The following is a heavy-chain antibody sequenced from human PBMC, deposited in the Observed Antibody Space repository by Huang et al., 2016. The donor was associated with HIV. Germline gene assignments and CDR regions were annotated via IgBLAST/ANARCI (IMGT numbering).Heavy chain of an antibody. D-gene: IGHD3-22*01. J-gene: IGHJ4*02. CDR2: MNPKSGNT. CDR1: GFTFNNYD. CDR3: ARARGFLYDSTGYYSRYYFDS. Sequence: QVQLVQSGAEVKKPGASVQVSCKASGFTFNNYDFNWVRQASGQGLEWMGVMNPKSGNTGYAQKCQGRVTITRNTSITTAYMELRSLRSEDTAVYYCARARGFLYDSTGYYSRYYFDSWGQGTLVTISS. V-gene: IGHV1-8*03.